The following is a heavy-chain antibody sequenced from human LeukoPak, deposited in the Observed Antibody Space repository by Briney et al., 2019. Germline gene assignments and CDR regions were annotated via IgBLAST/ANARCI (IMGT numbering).Heavy chain of an antibody. D-gene: IGHD3-22*01. V-gene: IGHV3-53*01. J-gene: IGHJ4*02. CDR1: GFTVSSNF. CDR3: AKLTTYNYDSNSLFDY. CDR2: ILTAGKT. Sequence: GGSLRLSCAASGFTVSSNFMSWVRQAPGKGLEWVSVILTAGKTYYADSVKGRFTISRDNSKSTLYLQMNSLRAEDTAIYYCAKLTTYNYDSNSLFDYWGQGALVTVSS.